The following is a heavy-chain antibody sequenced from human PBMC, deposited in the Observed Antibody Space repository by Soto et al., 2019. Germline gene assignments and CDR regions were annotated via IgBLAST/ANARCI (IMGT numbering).Heavy chain of an antibody. CDR2: ISYDGSNK. Sequence: HPGGSLRLSCAASGFTFSSYGMHWVRQAPGKGLEWVAVISYDGSNKYYADSVKGRFTISRDNSKNTLYLQMNSLRAEDTAVYYCAKDGPYGSGSPFDYWGQGTLVTVSS. V-gene: IGHV3-30*18. J-gene: IGHJ4*02. CDR1: GFTFSSYG. D-gene: IGHD3-10*01. CDR3: AKDGPYGSGSPFDY.